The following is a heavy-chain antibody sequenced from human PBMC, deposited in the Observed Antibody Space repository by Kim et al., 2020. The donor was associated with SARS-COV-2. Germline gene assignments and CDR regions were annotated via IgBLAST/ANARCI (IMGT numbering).Heavy chain of an antibody. CDR2: FTRDGIT. Sequence: GGSLRLSCAASGFTFNNYGMTWVRQAPGKGLEWVSSFTRDGITYYAAFVKGRLTISRDNSKNVLSWQMNSLRVEDTAADYCGDYHWAGSHFPYWCQGTLV. CDR1: GFTFNNYG. J-gene: IGHJ4*02. V-gene: IGHV3-23*01. D-gene: IGHD3-10*01. CDR3: GDYHWAGSHFPY.